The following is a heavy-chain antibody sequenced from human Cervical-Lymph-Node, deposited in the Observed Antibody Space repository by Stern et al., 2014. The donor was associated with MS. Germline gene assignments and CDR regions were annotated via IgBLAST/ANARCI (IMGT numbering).Heavy chain of an antibody. CDR3: ARDGERKWELPNYFYSSGMDV. CDR1: GYRFTNYG. V-gene: IGHV1-18*04. J-gene: IGHJ6*02. D-gene: IGHD1-26*01. Sequence: MQLVESGAEVKKPGASVKVSCKASGYRFTNYGISWVRQAPGQGPEWMGWVSEYNGNIKYEKKFQGRVTMTTDTSTSTAYMELRSLRSDDTAVYYCARDGERKWELPNYFYSSGMDVWGQGTTVTVSS. CDR2: VSEYNGNI.